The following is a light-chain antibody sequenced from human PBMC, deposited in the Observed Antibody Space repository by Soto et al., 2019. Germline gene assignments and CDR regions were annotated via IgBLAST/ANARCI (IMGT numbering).Light chain of an antibody. V-gene: IGLV2-8*01. J-gene: IGLJ2*01. Sequence: QSALTQPPSASGSPGQSVTISCTGTSIDVGGYNYVSWYQQHPGKAPKLIIYEVSKRPSGVPDRLSGSKSGNTASLPVSGLQAEDEADYYCSSYAGRNNLVFGGGTQLTVL. CDR2: EVS. CDR1: SIDVGGYNY. CDR3: SSYAGRNNLV.